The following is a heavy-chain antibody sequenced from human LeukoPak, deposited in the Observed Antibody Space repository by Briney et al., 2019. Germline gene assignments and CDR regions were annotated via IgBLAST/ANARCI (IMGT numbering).Heavy chain of an antibody. J-gene: IGHJ6*03. V-gene: IGHV4-61*02. CDR1: GGSISSGSYY. CDR3: ARDPGTPVRGSRRGYDGYYYYMDV. D-gene: IGHD3-10*01. CDR2: IYTSGST. Sequence: PSQTLSLTCTVSGGSISSGSYYWSWIRQPAGKGLEWIGRIYTSGSTNYNPSLKSRVTISGDTSKNQFSLKLSSVTAADTAVYYCARDPGTPVRGSRRGYDGYYYYMDVWGKGTTVTISS.